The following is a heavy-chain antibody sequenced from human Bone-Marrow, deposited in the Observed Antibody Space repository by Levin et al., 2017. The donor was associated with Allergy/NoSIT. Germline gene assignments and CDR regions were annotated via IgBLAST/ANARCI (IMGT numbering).Heavy chain of an antibody. CDR3: ARDRAYDSSGYQGYYFDY. CDR1: GFTFSSYS. Sequence: GGSLRLSCAASGFTFSSYSMNWVRQAPGKGLEWVSSISSSSSYIYYADSVKGRFTISRDNAKNSLYLQMNSLRAEDTAVYYCARDRAYDSSGYQGYYFDYWGQGTLVTVSS. D-gene: IGHD3-22*01. V-gene: IGHV3-21*01. CDR2: ISSSSSYI. J-gene: IGHJ4*02.